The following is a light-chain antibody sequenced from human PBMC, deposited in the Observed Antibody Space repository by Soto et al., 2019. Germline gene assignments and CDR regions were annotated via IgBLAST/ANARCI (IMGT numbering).Light chain of an antibody. CDR1: SSDVGGYNY. V-gene: IGLV2-14*01. J-gene: IGLJ1*01. Sequence: QSVLTQPASVTGYPGQSITISCTGTSSDVGGYNYVSWYQQHPGKAPKLMIYDVSNWPSGVSNRFSGSKSGNTASLTISGLQAEDEADYYCSSYTNSSPFVFGTGTKVTVL. CDR2: DVS. CDR3: SSYTNSSPFV.